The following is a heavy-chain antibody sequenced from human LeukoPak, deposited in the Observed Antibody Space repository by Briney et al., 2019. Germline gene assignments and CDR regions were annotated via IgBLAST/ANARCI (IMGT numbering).Heavy chain of an antibody. CDR1: GGSFSGYY. CDR2: INHSGST. D-gene: IGHD3-10*01. Sequence: SETLSLTCAVYGGSFSGYYWSWIRQPPGKGLEWIGEINHSGSTNYNPSLKSRVTISVDTSKNQFSLKLSSVTAADTAVYYCARAGLRVTMVRRSYFDYRGQGTLVTVSS. J-gene: IGHJ4*02. V-gene: IGHV4-34*01. CDR3: ARAGLRVTMVRRSYFDY.